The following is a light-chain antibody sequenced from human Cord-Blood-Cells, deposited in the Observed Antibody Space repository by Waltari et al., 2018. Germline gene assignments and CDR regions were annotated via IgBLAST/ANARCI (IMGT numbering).Light chain of an antibody. Sequence: DIQMTQSPSSLSASVGDRVTITCRASQSISSYLNWYQQKPGKAPMLLIYAASSLQSGVPSRFSCSGSGTDFTLTISSLQPEDFATYYCQQSYSTPYTFGQGTKLEIK. CDR1: QSISSY. CDR2: AAS. V-gene: IGKV1-39*01. J-gene: IGKJ2*01. CDR3: QQSYSTPYT.